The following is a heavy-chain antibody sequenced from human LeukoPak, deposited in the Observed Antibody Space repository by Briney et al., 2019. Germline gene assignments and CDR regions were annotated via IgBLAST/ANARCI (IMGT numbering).Heavy chain of an antibody. D-gene: IGHD1-26*01. J-gene: IGHJ4*02. CDR1: GGSISSYY. CDR2: IYYSGRT. V-gene: IGHV4-59*08. CDR3: ARPQSGSRFKFDY. Sequence: SETLSLTCTVSGGSISSYYWSWIRQPTGKGLEGIGYIYYSGRTDYTPSLKSRVTMSVDTSKNQFSLKLNSVTAADTAVYYCARPQSGSRFKFDYWGQGTLVTVSS.